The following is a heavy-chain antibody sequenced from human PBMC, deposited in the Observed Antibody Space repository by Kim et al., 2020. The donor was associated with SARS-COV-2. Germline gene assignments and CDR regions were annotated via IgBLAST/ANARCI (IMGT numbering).Heavy chain of an antibody. V-gene: IGHV3-23*01. J-gene: IGHJ4*02. CDR3: AKGPGDSGSDC. D-gene: IGHD6-19*01. CDR2: T. Sequence: TYSGGAVKCRFTVSRDNSKNTFYLQINDLRAEDTAVYYCAKGPGDSGSDCWGQGTLVTVSS.